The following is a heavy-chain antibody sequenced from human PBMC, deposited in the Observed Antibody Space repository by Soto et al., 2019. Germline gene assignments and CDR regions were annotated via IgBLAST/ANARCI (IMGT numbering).Heavy chain of an antibody. CDR1: GGSISSGXYY. D-gene: IGHD2-15*01. CDR2: IYYSGST. V-gene: IGHV4-30-4*02. CDR3: DRGRSGSSLHFPDP. Sequence: SDTLALTCTVSGGSISSGXYYWSRVRHPQVTGLEWIGYIYYSGSTYYNPYLKSRVTISVDTSKKQFSLKLSSVTAADPAVYYCDRGRSGSSLHFPDPWGQGTMLTDSS. J-gene: IGHJ5*02.